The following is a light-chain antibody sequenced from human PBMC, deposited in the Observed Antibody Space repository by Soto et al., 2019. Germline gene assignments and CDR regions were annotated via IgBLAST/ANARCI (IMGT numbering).Light chain of an antibody. CDR1: QSLLHTNGYYY. J-gene: IGKJ2*01. CDR3: MQALETPYT. Sequence: DLVMTQSPLSLPVTPGEPASISCRSSQSLLHTNGYYYLDWYLQKLGQSPQLLIYLGSNRASGVPDRFSGSGSGTDFTLKISRVEAEDVGVYYCMQALETPYTFGQGTKLEIK. CDR2: LGS. V-gene: IGKV2-28*01.